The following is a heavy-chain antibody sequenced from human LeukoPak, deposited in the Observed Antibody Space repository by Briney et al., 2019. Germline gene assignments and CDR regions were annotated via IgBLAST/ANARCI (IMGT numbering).Heavy chain of an antibody. D-gene: IGHD2-2*01. J-gene: IGHJ4*02. CDR1: GFTSSSYA. CDR3: ATDSVPAAMHTYSFDY. V-gene: IGHV3-23*01. Sequence: PGGDTRLSSAASGFTSSSYAMCRVRQAPRGGLEWVSAFSGSGGSTYYADSVKGRFTISRDNSKNTLYLQMSSLRAEDTAVYYCATDSVPAAMHTYSFDYWGQGTLVTVSS. CDR2: FSGSGGST.